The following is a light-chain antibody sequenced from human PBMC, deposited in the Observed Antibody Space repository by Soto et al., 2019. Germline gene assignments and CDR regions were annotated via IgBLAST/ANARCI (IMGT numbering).Light chain of an antibody. J-gene: IGLJ1*01. CDR1: SSDVGGYNY. CDR3: SSSAGTFNVGL. V-gene: IGLV2-8*01. Sequence: QSALTQPPSASGSPGQSVTISCTGSSSDVGGYNYVSCYQQHPGKAPKLVIYDVRKRPSGVPDRFSGSKSGNTASLTVSGLQAEDEAVYYCSSSAGTFNVGLFGPGTKLTVL. CDR2: DVR.